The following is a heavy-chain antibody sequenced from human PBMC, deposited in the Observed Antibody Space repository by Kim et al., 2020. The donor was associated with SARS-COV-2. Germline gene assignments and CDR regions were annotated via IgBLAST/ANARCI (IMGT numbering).Heavy chain of an antibody. V-gene: IGHV3-30-3*01. CDR2: ISYDGSNK. CDR1: GFTFSSYA. Sequence: GGSLRLSCAASGFTFSSYAMHWVRQAPGKGLEWVAVISYDGSNKYYADSVKGRFTISRDNSKNTLYLQMNSLRAEDTAVYYCARDYLRITMIVVVITPSNAGGYFDYWGQGTLVTVSS. D-gene: IGHD3-22*01. CDR3: ARDYLRITMIVVVITPSNAGGYFDY. J-gene: IGHJ4*02.